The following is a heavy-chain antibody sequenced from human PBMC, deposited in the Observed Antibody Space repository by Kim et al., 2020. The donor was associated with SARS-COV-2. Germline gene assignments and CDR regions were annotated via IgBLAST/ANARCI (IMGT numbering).Heavy chain of an antibody. D-gene: IGHD3-10*01. V-gene: IGHV3-48*02. CDR2: ISSSGSTM. Sequence: GGSLRLSCADSGLIFSSYSMNWVRQAPGKGLEWVSYISSSGSTMYYADSVKGRFTISRDNAKNSLYLQMNSLRDEDTAVYYCARGRGGAGVYGMDVWGQGTAVTVSS. CDR3: ARGRGGAGVYGMDV. CDR1: GLIFSSYS. J-gene: IGHJ6*02.